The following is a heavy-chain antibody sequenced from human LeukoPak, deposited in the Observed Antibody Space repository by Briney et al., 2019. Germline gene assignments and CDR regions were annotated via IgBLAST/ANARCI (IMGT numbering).Heavy chain of an antibody. D-gene: IGHD6-13*01. CDR3: ASIGIAAAGTSDY. CDR2: ISYDGSNK. Sequence: GRSLRLSCAASGFTFSSYAMHWVRQAPGKGLEWVAVISYDGSNKYYADSVKGRFTISRDNAKNTLYLQMNSLRAEDTAVYYCASIGIAAAGTSDYWGQGTLVTVSS. V-gene: IGHV3-30-3*01. CDR1: GFTFSSYA. J-gene: IGHJ4*02.